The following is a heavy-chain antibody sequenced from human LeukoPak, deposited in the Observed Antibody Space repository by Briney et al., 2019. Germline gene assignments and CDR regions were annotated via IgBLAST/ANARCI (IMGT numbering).Heavy chain of an antibody. V-gene: IGHV3-30*02. J-gene: IGHJ3*02. CDR1: GFTFSSYG. Sequence: GGSLRLSCAASGFTFSSYGMHWVRQAPGKGLEWVAFIRYDGSNKYYADSVKGRLTISRDNSQSTLYLRMNSLSTEDTAIYYCARAIRAPGTPENGFDIWGQGTMVTVSS. CDR3: ARAIRAPGTPENGFDI. CDR2: IRYDGSNK. D-gene: IGHD6-13*01.